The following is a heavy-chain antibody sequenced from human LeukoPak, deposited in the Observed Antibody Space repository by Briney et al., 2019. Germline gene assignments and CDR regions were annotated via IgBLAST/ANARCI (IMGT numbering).Heavy chain of an antibody. CDR2: ISSSDNTI. D-gene: IGHD3-22*01. CDR1: GFTFSDYY. Sequence: GGSLRLSCAASGFTFSDYYMSWIRQAPGKGLEWISYISSSDNTIYCADSVKGRFTISRDNAKNSLYLQMNSLRAEDTAVYYCARDRAYYYDSSGYFFWGQGTLVTVSS. CDR3: ARDRAYYYDSSGYFF. V-gene: IGHV3-11*01. J-gene: IGHJ4*02.